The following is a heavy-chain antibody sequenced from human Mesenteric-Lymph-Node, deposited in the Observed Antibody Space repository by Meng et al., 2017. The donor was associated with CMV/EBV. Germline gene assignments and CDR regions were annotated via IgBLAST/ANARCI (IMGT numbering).Heavy chain of an antibody. V-gene: IGHV3-72*01. CDR1: GFTVSDHY. CDR3: AKLVGGDYFDS. Sequence: GESLKISCAASGFTVSDHYIDWVRQAPGKGLEWVGRSRNKANSYTTEYAASVKGRFTISRDDSGNSLYLQMNSLESEDTAVYYCAKLVGGDYFDSWGQGTLVTVSS. D-gene: IGHD1-26*01. J-gene: IGHJ4*02. CDR2: SRNKANSYTT.